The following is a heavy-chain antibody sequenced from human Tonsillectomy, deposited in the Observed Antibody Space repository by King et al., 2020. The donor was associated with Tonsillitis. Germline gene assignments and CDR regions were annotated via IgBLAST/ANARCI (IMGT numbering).Heavy chain of an antibody. CDR1: GYSFTSYW. Sequence: QLVQSGAEVKKPGESLKISCKGSGYSFTSYWIGWVRQMPGKGLEWMGIFNPGDSVTRYSPSFQGQVTIPADKSISTAYLQWSSLKASDTAMYYCARPATRSYPYYFDYWGQGTLVTVSS. CDR3: ARPATRSYPYYFDY. CDR2: FNPGDSVT. D-gene: IGHD1-26*01. V-gene: IGHV5-51*01. J-gene: IGHJ4*02.